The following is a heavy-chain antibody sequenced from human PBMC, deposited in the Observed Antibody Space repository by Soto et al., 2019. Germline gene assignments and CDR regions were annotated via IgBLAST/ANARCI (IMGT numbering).Heavy chain of an antibody. CDR3: AAGPHDYGDS. Sequence: QVQLVQSGAEVKQTGASVKVSCKASGYTFTDYFMHWVRQAPGQGLEWMGWINPISGGSSYAQKFQGRVILTRDTSITTAYMELRWLRSDDTAVYYCAAGPHDYGDSWGQGTLVTVSS. V-gene: IGHV1-2*02. CDR1: GYTFTDYF. J-gene: IGHJ4*02. CDR2: INPISGGS.